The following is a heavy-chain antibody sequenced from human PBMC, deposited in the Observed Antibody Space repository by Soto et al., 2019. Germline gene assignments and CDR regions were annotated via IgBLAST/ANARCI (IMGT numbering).Heavy chain of an antibody. CDR3: ARATRGYYDSSGYRQIWFDP. Sequence: QVQLVESGGGLVKPGGSLRLSCAASGFTFSDYYMSWIRQAPGKGLEWVSYISSSSSYTNYADSVKGRFTISRDNAKNSLYLQMNSLRAEDTAVYYCARATRGYYDSSGYRQIWFDPWGQGTLVTVSS. CDR1: GFTFSDYY. CDR2: ISSSSSYT. V-gene: IGHV3-11*06. J-gene: IGHJ5*02. D-gene: IGHD3-22*01.